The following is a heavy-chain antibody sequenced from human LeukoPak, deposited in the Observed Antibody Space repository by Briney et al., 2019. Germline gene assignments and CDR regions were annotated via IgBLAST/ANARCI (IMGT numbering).Heavy chain of an antibody. Sequence: GGSLRLSCAASGFTFSSYSMNWVRQAPGKGLEWVSYISSSSSTIYYADSVKGRFTISRDNAKNSLYMQMNSLRAEDTAVYYCAREGGYDTYYYYYYMDVWGKGTTVTVSS. CDR2: ISSSSSTI. D-gene: IGHD5-12*01. CDR3: AREGGYDTYYYYYYMDV. J-gene: IGHJ6*03. CDR1: GFTFSSYS. V-gene: IGHV3-48*01.